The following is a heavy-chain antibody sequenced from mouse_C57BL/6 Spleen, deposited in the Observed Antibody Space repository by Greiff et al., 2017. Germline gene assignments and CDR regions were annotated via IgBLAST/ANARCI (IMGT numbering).Heavy chain of an antibody. CDR1: GYAFSSSW. Sequence: VQLQQSGPELVKPGASVKISCKASGYAFSSSWMNWVQQRPGKGLEWIGRLYPGDGDTNSNGKFKGKATLTADKSSSTAYMQLSSLTSEDSAVYFCARESLLQGYYAMDYWGQGTSVTVAS. D-gene: IGHD2-3*01. J-gene: IGHJ4*01. CDR2: LYPGDGDT. CDR3: ARESLLQGYYAMDY. V-gene: IGHV1-82*01.